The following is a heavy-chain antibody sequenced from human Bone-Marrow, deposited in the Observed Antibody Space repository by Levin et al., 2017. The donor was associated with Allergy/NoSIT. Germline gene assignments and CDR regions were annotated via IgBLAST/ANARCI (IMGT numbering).Heavy chain of an antibody. CDR3: ARGWGYYDSSGPPRYSFDY. CDR2: INHSGST. CDR1: GGSFSGYY. D-gene: IGHD3-22*01. V-gene: IGHV4-34*01. J-gene: IGHJ4*02. Sequence: SETLSLTCAVYGGSFSGYYWSWIRQPPGKGLEWIGEINHSGSTNYNPSLKSRVTISVDTSKNQFSLKLSSVTAADTAVYYCARGWGYYDSSGPPRYSFDYWGQGTLVTVSS.